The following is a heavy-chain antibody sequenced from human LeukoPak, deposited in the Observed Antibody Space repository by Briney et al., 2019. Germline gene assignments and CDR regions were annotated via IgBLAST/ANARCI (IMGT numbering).Heavy chain of an antibody. CDR1: GYPISSGYD. J-gene: IGHJ4*02. CDR2: IYHSGTT. D-gene: IGHD6-19*01. Sequence: KPSETLSLTCSVSGYPISSGYDWGWIRQPPGKGLEWIGSIYHSGTTYYNPSLKSRVTMSVDTSNNQFSLRLSSVTAADTAVYYCTRGQWLVRGVYFDYWGQGTLVTVSS. V-gene: IGHV4-38-2*02. CDR3: TRGQWLVRGVYFDY.